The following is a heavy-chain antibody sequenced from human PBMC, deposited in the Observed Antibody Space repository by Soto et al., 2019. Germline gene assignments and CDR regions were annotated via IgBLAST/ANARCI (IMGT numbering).Heavy chain of an antibody. Sequence: SETLSLNCGVYGGSFSGYYWSWIGQPSGKGLEWIGEINHSASTNYNPSLKSRVTISVDTSKNQPSLKLSSVTAEDTAVDYCETGDFWSGSNRGNWFDPWGQGTLVTVSA. CDR1: GGSFSGYY. J-gene: IGHJ5*02. CDR2: INHSAST. D-gene: IGHD3-3*01. CDR3: ETGDFWSGSNRGNWFDP. V-gene: IGHV4-34*01.